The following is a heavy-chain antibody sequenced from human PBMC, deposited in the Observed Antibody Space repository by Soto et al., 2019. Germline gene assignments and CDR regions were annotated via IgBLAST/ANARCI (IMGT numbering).Heavy chain of an antibody. J-gene: IGHJ4*02. V-gene: IGHV3-48*03. D-gene: IGHD3-16*01. CDR3: ARHHVYLAGGAYYFHY. Sequence: EVQLVESGGGLVQPGVSLRLSCAASGFTFSSYEMNWVRQAPVKGLEGESYISSSGSTIYYADSVKGRFTISRDNAKNSPYLQTNSLRAEDTTAYYCARHHVYLAGGAYYFHYRGQGTLVTVSS. CDR1: GFTFSSYE. CDR2: ISSSGSTI.